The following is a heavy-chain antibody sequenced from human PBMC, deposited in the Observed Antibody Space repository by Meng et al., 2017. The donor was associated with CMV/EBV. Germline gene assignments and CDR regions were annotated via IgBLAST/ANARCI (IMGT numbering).Heavy chain of an antibody. V-gene: IGHV1-24*01. D-gene: IGHD6-19*01. CDR3: ATTTTAVAGIIRW. CDR2: FDPEDGET. J-gene: IGHJ4*02. CDR1: GYTLTELS. Sequence: GSVKVSCKVSGYTLTELSMHWVRQAPGKGLEWMGGFDPEDGETIYAQKFQGRVTMTEDTSTDTAYMELSSLRSEDTAVYYCATTTTAVAGIIRWWGQGTLVTVSS.